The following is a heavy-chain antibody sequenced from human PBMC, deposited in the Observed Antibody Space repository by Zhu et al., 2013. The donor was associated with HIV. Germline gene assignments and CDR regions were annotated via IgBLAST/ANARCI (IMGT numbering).Heavy chain of an antibody. V-gene: IGHV1-69*01. CDR1: GGTFSSYA. D-gene: IGHD2-2*01. CDR3: ARVCSSTSCHSGNYYYYYGMDV. Sequence: QVQLVQSGAEVKKPGSSVKVSCKASGGTFSSYAISWVRQAPGQGLEWMGGIIPIFGTANYAQKFQGRVTITADESTSTAYMELSSLRSEDTAVYYCARVCSSTSCHSGNYYYYYGMDVWGQGTTVTVSS. J-gene: IGHJ6*02. CDR2: IIPIFGTA.